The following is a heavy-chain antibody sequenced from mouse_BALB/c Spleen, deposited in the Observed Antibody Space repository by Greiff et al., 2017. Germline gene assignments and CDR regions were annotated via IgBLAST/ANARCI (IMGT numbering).Heavy chain of an antibody. V-gene: IGHV7-3*02. CDR3: ARASYYGNLYYAMDY. CDR1: GFTFTDYY. D-gene: IGHD2-10*01. Sequence: EVQVVESGGGLVQPGGSLRLYCATSGFTFTDYYMSWVRQPPGKALEWLGFIRNKANGYTTEYSASVKGRFTISRDNSQSILYLQMNTLRAEDSATYYCARASYYGNLYYAMDYWGQGTSVTVSS. CDR2: IRNKANGYTT. J-gene: IGHJ4*01.